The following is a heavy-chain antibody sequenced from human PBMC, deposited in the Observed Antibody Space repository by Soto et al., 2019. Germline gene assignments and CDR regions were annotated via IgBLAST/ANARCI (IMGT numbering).Heavy chain of an antibody. Sequence: QVQLQESGPGLVKPSQTLSLICTVSGGSISSDDHHWTWIRQAPGKGLEWSGYIYHRGSTYYNPSLKSRINISIDSSKDQFSLRLTSVTAADTAVYYCARASSGYYYDHWGQGTLVTVSS. CDR2: IYHRGST. D-gene: IGHD3-22*01. CDR1: GGSISSDDHH. V-gene: IGHV4-30-4*01. CDR3: ARASSGYYYDH. J-gene: IGHJ5*02.